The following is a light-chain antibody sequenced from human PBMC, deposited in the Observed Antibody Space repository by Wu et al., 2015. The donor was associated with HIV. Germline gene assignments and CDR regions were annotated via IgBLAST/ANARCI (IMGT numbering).Light chain of an antibody. CDR2: GAS. J-gene: IGKJ4*01. CDR1: QSVSSY. Sequence: EIVLTQSPATLSLSPGERATLSCRASQSVSSYLAWYQQKLGQGPRLLIYGASTRATGIPARFSGSGSGTEFTLTISSLQSEDFAVYYCQQYNNWPLTFGGGTKVEIK. V-gene: IGKV3-15*01. CDR3: QQYNNWPLT.